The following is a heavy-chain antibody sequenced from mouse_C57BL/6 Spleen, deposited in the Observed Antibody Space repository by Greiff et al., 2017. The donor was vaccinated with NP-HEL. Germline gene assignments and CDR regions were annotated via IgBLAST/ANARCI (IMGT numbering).Heavy chain of an antibody. CDR2: IYPGSGNT. CDR3: AKSTVVAPYAMDY. D-gene: IGHD1-1*01. Sequence: QVQLQQSGPELVKPGASVKISCKASGYSFTSYYIHWVKQRPGQGLEWIGWIYPGSGNTKYNEKFKGKATLTADTSSSTAYMQLSSLTSEDSAVDYCAKSTVVAPYAMDYWGQGTSVTVSS. V-gene: IGHV1-66*01. CDR1: GYSFTSYY. J-gene: IGHJ4*01.